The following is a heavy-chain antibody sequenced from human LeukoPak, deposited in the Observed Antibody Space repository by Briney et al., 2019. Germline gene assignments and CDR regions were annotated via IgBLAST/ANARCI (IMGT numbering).Heavy chain of an antibody. CDR2: IYYSGST. J-gene: IGHJ4*02. V-gene: IGHV4-39*01. D-gene: IGHD5-12*01. CDR3: ARLASGYDLGY. CDR1: DGSISSSSYY. Sequence: SETLSLTCTVSDGSISSSSYYWGWIRQPPGQGLEWIGSIYYSGSTYYDTSLKSRVTISVDTSKNQFSLKLSSVTAADTAVFYCARLASGYDLGYWGQGTPVPVSS.